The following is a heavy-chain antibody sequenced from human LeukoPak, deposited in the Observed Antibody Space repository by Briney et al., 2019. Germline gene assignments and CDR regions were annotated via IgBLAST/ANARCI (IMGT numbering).Heavy chain of an antibody. Sequence: GASVKVSCKASGYTFTSYYMHWVRQAPGQGLEWMGWINPNSGGTNYAQKFQGRVTMTRDTSISTAYMELSRLRSDDTAVYYCARGDHYDVLTGFQTPSHLSDYWGQGTLVTVSS. V-gene: IGHV1-2*02. CDR1: GYTFTSYY. CDR2: INPNSGGT. J-gene: IGHJ4*02. D-gene: IGHD3-9*01. CDR3: ARGDHYDVLTGFQTPSHLSDY.